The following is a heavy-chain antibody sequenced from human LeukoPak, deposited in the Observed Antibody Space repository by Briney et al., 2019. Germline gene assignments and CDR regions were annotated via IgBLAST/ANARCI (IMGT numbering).Heavy chain of an antibody. CDR3: ARVLTKYYDFWSGYSSGRQLDP. J-gene: IGHJ5*02. CDR1: GYTFTSYD. Sequence: ASVTVSCKASGYTFTSYDINWVRQATGQGLEWMGWMNPNSGNTGYAQKFQGRVTMTRNTSISTAYMELSSLRSEDTAVYYCARVLTKYYDFWSGYSSGRQLDPWGQGTLVTVSS. V-gene: IGHV1-8*01. D-gene: IGHD3-3*01. CDR2: MNPNSGNT.